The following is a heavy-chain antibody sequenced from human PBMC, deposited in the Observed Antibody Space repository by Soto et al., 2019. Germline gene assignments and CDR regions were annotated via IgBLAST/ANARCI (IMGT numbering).Heavy chain of an antibody. CDR3: ARDATSYYYDSSGSLDY. CDR2: INPSGGST. Sequence: ASVKVYCKASGYTFTSYYMHWVRQATGQGLEWMGIINPSGGSTSYAQKFQGRVTMTRDTSTSTVYMELSSLRSEDTAVYYCARDATSYYYDSSGSLDYWGQGTLVTVSS. J-gene: IGHJ4*02. V-gene: IGHV1-46*01. D-gene: IGHD3-22*01. CDR1: GYTFTSYY.